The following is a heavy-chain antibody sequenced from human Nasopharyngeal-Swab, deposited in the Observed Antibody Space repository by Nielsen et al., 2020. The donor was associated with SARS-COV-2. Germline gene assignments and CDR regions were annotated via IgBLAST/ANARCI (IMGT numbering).Heavy chain of an antibody. V-gene: IGHV3-21*01. Sequence: GESLKISCAASGFTFSSYSMNWVRQAPGKGLEWVSSISSSSSYIYYADSVKGRFTISRDNAKNSLYLQMNSLRAEDTAVYYCARRYCSSTGCYIFDYWGQGTLVTVSS. J-gene: IGHJ4*02. CDR3: ARRYCSSTGCYIFDY. D-gene: IGHD2-2*02. CDR2: ISSSSSYI. CDR1: GFTFSSYS.